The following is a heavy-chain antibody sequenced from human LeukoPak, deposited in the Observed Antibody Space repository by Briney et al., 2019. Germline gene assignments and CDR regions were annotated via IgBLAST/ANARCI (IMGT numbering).Heavy chain of an antibody. CDR2: ISPTSDYT. D-gene: IGHD6-13*01. Sequence: GGSLRLSCAASGFTVISNYMSGVRQAPGKGLEWVSYISPTSDYTSYADSAKGRFTIFRDNAKNSLFLQMNSLRVEDTAVYYCARCQYNSSPDFWGQGTLVTVSS. CDR1: GFTVISNY. CDR3: ARCQYNSSPDF. V-gene: IGHV3-11*03. J-gene: IGHJ4*02.